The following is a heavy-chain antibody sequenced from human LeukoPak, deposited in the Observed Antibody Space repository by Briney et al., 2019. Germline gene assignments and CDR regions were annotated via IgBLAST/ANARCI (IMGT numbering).Heavy chain of an antibody. J-gene: IGHJ3*02. Sequence: ASVKVSCKASGYTFTSYGISWVRQAPGQGLERMGWISAYNGNTNYAQKLQGRVTMTTDTSTSTAYMELRSLRSDDTAVYYCARDLGYSSSSDKNAFDIWGQGTMVTVSS. D-gene: IGHD6-6*01. V-gene: IGHV1-18*01. CDR3: ARDLGYSSSSDKNAFDI. CDR1: GYTFTSYG. CDR2: ISAYNGNT.